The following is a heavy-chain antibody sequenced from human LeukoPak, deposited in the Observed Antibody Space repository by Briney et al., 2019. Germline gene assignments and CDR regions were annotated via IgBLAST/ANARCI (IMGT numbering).Heavy chain of an antibody. V-gene: IGHV3-23*01. D-gene: IGHD6-19*01. Sequence: GGSLRLSCAASGFSFSSYAMSWVRQAPGKGLEGVSAISGRGGSTYYADSVKGRFTISRDNSKNTLYLQMNSLRAEDTAVYYCAKDRGSGWPQFDYWGQGTLVTVSS. CDR3: AKDRGSGWPQFDY. J-gene: IGHJ4*02. CDR2: ISGRGGST. CDR1: GFSFSSYA.